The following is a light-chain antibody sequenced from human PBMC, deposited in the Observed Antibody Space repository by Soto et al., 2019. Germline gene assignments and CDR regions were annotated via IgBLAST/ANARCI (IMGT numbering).Light chain of an antibody. CDR3: QQCYNTPPYT. CDR1: QSVFNRSNKKSY. CDR2: WAS. J-gene: IGKJ2*01. V-gene: IGKV4-1*01. Sequence: DIVMTQSPDSLAVSLGERATINCKSSQSVFNRSNKKSYLAWYQQKPGQHPKLLIYWASTRESGVPDRFSGSGSGTDFTLTISSLQAEDVAVYYCQQCYNTPPYTFGQGTKLEIK.